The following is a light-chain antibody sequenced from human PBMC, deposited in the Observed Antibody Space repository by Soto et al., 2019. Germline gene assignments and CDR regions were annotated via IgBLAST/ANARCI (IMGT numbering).Light chain of an antibody. CDR2: GAS. V-gene: IGKV1-9*01. CDR3: QHVYSYPLT. CDR1: QGINHY. J-gene: IGKJ4*01. Sequence: DIQLTQSPSFLSASVGDRVTITCRASQGINHYVAWYQQKPGKAPKCLIYGASALQSGVPSRFSGSGSWADFTLSISSLQPVDFATYYCQHVYSYPLTFGGGTRVEI.